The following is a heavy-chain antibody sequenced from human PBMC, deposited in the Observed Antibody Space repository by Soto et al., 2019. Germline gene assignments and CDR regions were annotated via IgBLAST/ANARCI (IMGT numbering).Heavy chain of an antibody. CDR3: AKDLYNYVWGSNRYTDRRQYHYAMDV. CDR2: STYGRINK. J-gene: IGHJ6*02. D-gene: IGHD3-16*02. CDR1: GGKSTSHG. Sequence: PGGPLRLCYVASGGKSTSHGVHWVRRAPGKGREWRGLSTYGRINKYYADSVKGRFTISRDQSKNTLYLQMDSLTTEDTAVYYCAKDLYNYVWGSNRYTDRRQYHYAMDVWGQGTTVTVFS. V-gene: IGHV3-30*18.